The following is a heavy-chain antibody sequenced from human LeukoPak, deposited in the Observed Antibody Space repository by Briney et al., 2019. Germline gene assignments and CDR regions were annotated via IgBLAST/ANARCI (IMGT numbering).Heavy chain of an antibody. CDR3: ARDGCSSTSCYFDP. CDR1: GFTFSSYS. V-gene: IGHV3-48*01. D-gene: IGHD2-2*01. CDR2: ISSSSSTI. J-gene: IGHJ5*02. Sequence: GGSLRLSCAASGFTFSSYSMNWVRQAPGKGLEWVSYISSSSSTIYYADSVKGRFTISRDNAKDSLYLQMNSLRAEDTAVYYCARDGCSSTSCYFDPWGQGTLVTVSS.